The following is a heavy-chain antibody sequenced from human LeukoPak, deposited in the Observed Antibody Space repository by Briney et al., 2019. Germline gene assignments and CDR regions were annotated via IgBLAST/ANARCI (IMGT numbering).Heavy chain of an antibody. CDR1: GLTFSSYE. V-gene: IGHV3-48*03. CDR3: AKHGYCSGISCFFDF. J-gene: IGHJ4*02. Sequence: PGGSLRLSCAASGLTFSSYEINWVRQAPGKGLEWVSYISSSGSSIYYADSVKGRFTISRDNAKKSLYLQMHSLRAEDTALYYCAKHGYCSGISCFFDFWVQGTQVTVSS. CDR2: ISSSGSSI. D-gene: IGHD2-2*03.